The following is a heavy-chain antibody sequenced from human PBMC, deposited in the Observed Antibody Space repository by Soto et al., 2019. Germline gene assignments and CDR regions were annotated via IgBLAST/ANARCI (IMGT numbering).Heavy chain of an antibody. CDR3: ASSGGWYENYYYYGKDV. CDR2: IYPGDSDT. CDR1: GYSFTSYW. Sequence: PGESLKISCKGSGYSFTSYWIGWVRQMPGKGLEWMGIIYPGDSDTRYSPSFQGQVTISADKSISTAYLQWSSLKASDTAMYYCASSGGWYENYYYYGKDVWGQGTTVTVSS. J-gene: IGHJ6*02. D-gene: IGHD6-19*01. V-gene: IGHV5-51*01.